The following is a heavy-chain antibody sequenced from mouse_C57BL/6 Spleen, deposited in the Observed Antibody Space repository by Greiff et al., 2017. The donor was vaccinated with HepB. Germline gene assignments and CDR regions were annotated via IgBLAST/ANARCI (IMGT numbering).Heavy chain of an antibody. CDR1: GYAFTNYL. J-gene: IGHJ2*01. CDR2: INPGSGGT. CDR3: ARFDHDGGYYFDY. D-gene: IGHD2-4*01. Sequence: VQLQQSGAELVRPGTSVKVSCKASGYAFTNYLIEWVKQRPGQGLEWIGVINPGSGGTNYNEKFKGKATLTADKSSSTAYMQLSSLTSEDSAVYFCARFDHDGGYYFDYWGQGTTLTVSS. V-gene: IGHV1-54*01.